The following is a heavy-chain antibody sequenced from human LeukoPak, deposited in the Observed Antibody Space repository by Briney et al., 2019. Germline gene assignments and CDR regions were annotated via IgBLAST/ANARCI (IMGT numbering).Heavy chain of an antibody. J-gene: IGHJ4*02. Sequence: SETLSLTRTVSGGSNSSSSYYWGWIRQPPGKGLEWIGSIYYSGSTYYNPSLKSRVTISVDTSKNQFSLKLSSVTAADTAVYYCARGSSWYVFDYWGQGTLVTVSS. D-gene: IGHD6-13*01. CDR3: ARGSSWYVFDY. CDR2: IYYSGST. CDR1: GGSNSSSSYY. V-gene: IGHV4-39*07.